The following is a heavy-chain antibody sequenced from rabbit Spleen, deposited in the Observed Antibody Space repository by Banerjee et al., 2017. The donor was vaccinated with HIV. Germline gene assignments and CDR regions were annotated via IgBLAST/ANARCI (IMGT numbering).Heavy chain of an antibody. CDR3: ARVASSSGVYTFDAFDP. D-gene: IGHD1-1*01. Sequence: QSVEESGGRLVTPGTPLTLTCTVSGFSLSSYAMNWVRQAPGEGLEWLGTIHSGGTTWYASWAKGRFTISKTSTTVDLKLTSLTTEDTATYFCARVASSSGVYTFDAFDPWGPGTLVTVS. CDR2: IHSGGTT. CDR1: GFSLSSYA. V-gene: IGHV1S69*01. J-gene: IGHJ2*01.